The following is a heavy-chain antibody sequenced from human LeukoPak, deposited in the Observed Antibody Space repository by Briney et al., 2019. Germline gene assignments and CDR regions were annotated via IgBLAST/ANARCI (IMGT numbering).Heavy chain of an antibody. J-gene: IGHJ5*02. CDR2: VQYDGSNK. CDR1: GFTFSSYG. D-gene: IGHD3-3*01. Sequence: PGGSLRLSCAASGFTFSSYGMHWVRHAPGKGQERVAFVQYDGSNKYYADSVKGRFTISRDNSKNTMYLQMNSLGAEDTAVYYRPKDGGLLLWHFGVVKGFGPWGQGTIVTVSS. V-gene: IGHV3-30*02. CDR3: PKDGGLLLWHFGVVKGFGP.